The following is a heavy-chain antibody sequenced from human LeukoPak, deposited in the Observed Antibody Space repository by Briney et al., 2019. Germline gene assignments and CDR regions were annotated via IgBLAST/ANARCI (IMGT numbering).Heavy chain of an antibody. CDR3: AREGGRLLWFGETRTYYYGMDV. D-gene: IGHD3-10*01. Sequence: GASVKVSCKASGYTFTSYGISWVRQAPGQGLEWMGWISAYNGNTNYAQKLQGRVTMTTDTSMSTAYMELRSLRSDDTAVYYCAREGGRLLWFGETRTYYYGMDVWGQGTTVTVSS. V-gene: IGHV1-18*01. CDR2: ISAYNGNT. CDR1: GYTFTSYG. J-gene: IGHJ6*02.